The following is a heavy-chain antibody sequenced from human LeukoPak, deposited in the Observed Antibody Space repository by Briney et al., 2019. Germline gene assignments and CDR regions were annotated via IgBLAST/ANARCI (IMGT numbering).Heavy chain of an antibody. CDR3: ARGHSYGSFYYYMDV. Sequence: ASVKVSCKASGGTFSSYSINWVRQVPGQGLEWMGGIIPIFGTANYAQKFQGRVTITADKSTSTAYMELSSLRSEDTAVYYCARGHSYGSFYYYMDVWGKGTTVTVSS. D-gene: IGHD5-18*01. J-gene: IGHJ6*03. CDR1: GGTFSSYS. V-gene: IGHV1-69*06. CDR2: IIPIFGTA.